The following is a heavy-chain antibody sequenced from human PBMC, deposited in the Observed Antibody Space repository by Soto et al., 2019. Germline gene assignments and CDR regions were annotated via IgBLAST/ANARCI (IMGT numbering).Heavy chain of an antibody. CDR2: ISGSGGST. J-gene: IGHJ5*02. V-gene: IGHV3-23*01. Sequence: GGSLRLSCAASGFTVSSNYMSWVRQAPGKGLEWVSAISGSGGSTYYADSVKGRFTISRDNSKNTLYLQMNSLRAEDTAVYYCAKDFLSGSYFFWFDTWGQGTLVTVSS. CDR1: GFTVSSNY. D-gene: IGHD3-10*01. CDR3: AKDFLSGSYFFWFDT.